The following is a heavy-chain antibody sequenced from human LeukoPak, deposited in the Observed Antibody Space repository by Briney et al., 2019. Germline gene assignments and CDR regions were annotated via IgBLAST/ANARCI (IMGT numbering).Heavy chain of an antibody. D-gene: IGHD2-2*01. CDR1: GGSMRNYY. CDR3: ARGWASSWYYFDF. V-gene: IGHV4-59*01. J-gene: IGHJ4*02. Sequence: PSETLSLTCAVSGGSMRNYYWSWIRQPPGKGLEWIGYTYDSGSSSYNPSLRSRVSISIDTSKNHFSLNLSSVTAADTAVYYCARGWASSWYYFDFWGQGTLVTVSS. CDR2: TYDSGSS.